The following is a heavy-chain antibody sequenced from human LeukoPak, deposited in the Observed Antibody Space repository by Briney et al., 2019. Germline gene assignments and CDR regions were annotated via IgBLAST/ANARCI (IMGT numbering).Heavy chain of an antibody. V-gene: IGHV3-48*04. D-gene: IGHD6-13*01. CDR1: GFTFSSYS. CDR2: ISSSSSTI. Sequence: SGGSLRLSCAASGFTFSSYSMNWVRQAPGKGLEWVSYISSSSSTIYYADSVKGRFTISRDNAKNSLYLQMNSLRAEDTAVYYCAKEKGSAAGIPDYWGQGTLVTFAS. J-gene: IGHJ4*02. CDR3: AKEKGSAAGIPDY.